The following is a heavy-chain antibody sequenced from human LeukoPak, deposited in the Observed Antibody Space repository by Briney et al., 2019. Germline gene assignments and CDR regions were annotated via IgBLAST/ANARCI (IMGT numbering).Heavy chain of an antibody. CDR2: ISGSGGST. Sequence: PGGSLRLSCAASGFTLSSYDMHWVRQAPGKGLEWVSAISGSGGSTYYADSVKGRFTISRDNSKNTLYLQMNSLRAEDTAVYYCAKHGGSHTTYNWFDPWGQGTLVTVSS. J-gene: IGHJ5*02. D-gene: IGHD2-15*01. CDR3: AKHGGSHTTYNWFDP. V-gene: IGHV3-23*01. CDR1: GFTLSSYD.